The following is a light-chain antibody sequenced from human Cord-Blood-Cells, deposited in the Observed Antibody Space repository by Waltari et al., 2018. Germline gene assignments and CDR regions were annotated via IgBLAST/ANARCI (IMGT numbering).Light chain of an antibody. CDR3: CSYAGSSTDVV. CDR2: EGS. CDR1: SSDVGSYNL. V-gene: IGLV2-23*01. Sequence: QSALTQPASVSGSPGPSITIPCTGTSSDVGSYNLVPWYQQHPGKSPKLMIYEGSKRPSGVSNRFSGSKSGNTASLTISGLQAEDEADYYCCSYAGSSTDVVFGGGTKLTVL. J-gene: IGLJ2*01.